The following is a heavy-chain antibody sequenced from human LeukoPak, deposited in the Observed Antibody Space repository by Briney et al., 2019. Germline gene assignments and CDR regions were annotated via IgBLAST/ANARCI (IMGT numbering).Heavy chain of an antibody. J-gene: IGHJ6*04. V-gene: IGHV3-30*03. CDR3: ARVSAYCSSTSCYYYYGMDV. Sequence: GGSLRLSCAASGFTFSDYYMSWVRQAPGKGLEWVAVISYDGSNKYYADSVKGRFTISRDNSKNTLYLQMNSLRAEDTAVYYCARVSAYCSSTSCYYYYGMDVWGKGTTVTVSS. CDR1: GFTFSDYY. CDR2: ISYDGSNK. D-gene: IGHD2-2*01.